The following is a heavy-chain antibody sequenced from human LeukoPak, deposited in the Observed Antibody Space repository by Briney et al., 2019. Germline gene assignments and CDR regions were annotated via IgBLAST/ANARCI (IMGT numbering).Heavy chain of an antibody. CDR3: ARDPRNVGLAP. CDR2: NNGDGSTT. Sequence: GGSLRLSCAASGFTFSSFSMNWVRQAPGKGLMYISRNNGDGSTTNYADVVKGRFTMSRDNVKNTLYLQMNSLRVEDTAVYYCARDPRNVGLAPWGQGTLVTVSS. V-gene: IGHV3-74*01. D-gene: IGHD2-15*01. CDR1: GFTFSSFS. J-gene: IGHJ5*02.